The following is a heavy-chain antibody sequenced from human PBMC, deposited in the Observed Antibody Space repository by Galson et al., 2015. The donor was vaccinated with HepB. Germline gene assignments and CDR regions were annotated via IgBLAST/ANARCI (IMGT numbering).Heavy chain of an antibody. CDR3: ARKATGLAFDI. CDR1: GYTFTGYG. Sequence: SVKVSCKASGYTFTGYGIIWVRQAPGQGLEWMRWIRAYNGDTDYAQKLQGRVTMTTDTSTSTSFMEPRSLRSDDTALYYCARKATGLAFDIWGQGTMVTVSS. CDR2: IRAYNGDT. V-gene: IGHV1-18*01. D-gene: IGHD1-14*01. J-gene: IGHJ3*02.